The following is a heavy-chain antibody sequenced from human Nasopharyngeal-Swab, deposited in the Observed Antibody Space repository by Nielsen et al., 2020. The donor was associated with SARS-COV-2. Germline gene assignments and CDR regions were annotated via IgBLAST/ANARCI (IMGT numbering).Heavy chain of an antibody. Sequence: GGSLRLSCAASGFTFNTYAISWVRQAPGKGLEWVSVISGSDYSTKYADSVKGRFTISRDNSKNTVYLQMNSLRAEDTAVYYCAREGVGYYDSSGYYLWGQGTLVTVSS. D-gene: IGHD3-22*01. CDR3: AREGVGYYDSSGYYL. CDR2: ISGSDYST. J-gene: IGHJ4*02. V-gene: IGHV3-23*01. CDR1: GFTFNTYA.